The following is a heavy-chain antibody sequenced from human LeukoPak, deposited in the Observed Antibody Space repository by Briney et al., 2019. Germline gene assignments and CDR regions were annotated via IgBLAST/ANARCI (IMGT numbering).Heavy chain of an antibody. Sequence: PGGSLRLSCVASDFIFSSYWMTWVRQAPGKGLEWVANIKQDGGETYYVGSVKGRFTISRDNSKNTLYLQMNSLRAEDTAVYYCVKDPDPRYCSSTSCSPIWGQGTMVTVSS. V-gene: IGHV3-7*03. J-gene: IGHJ3*02. D-gene: IGHD2-2*01. CDR2: IKQDGGET. CDR3: VKDPDPRYCSSTSCSPI. CDR1: DFIFSSYW.